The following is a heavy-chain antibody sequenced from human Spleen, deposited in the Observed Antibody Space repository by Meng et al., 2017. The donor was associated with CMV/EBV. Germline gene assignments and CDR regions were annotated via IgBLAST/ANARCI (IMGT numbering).Heavy chain of an antibody. Sequence: QVQLQESGPGLVKPSQTLSLTCTASGGSINSGNYYWSWIRQPAGKGLEWIGRIYTTGNTNYNPSLERRVSISIDTSQKEFSLELSSVTAADTAVYYCARRWVTIFGVVTPPDYWGQGTLVTVSS. CDR2: IYTTGNT. V-gene: IGHV4-61*02. CDR3: ARRWVTIFGVVTPPDY. CDR1: GGSINSGNYY. D-gene: IGHD3-3*01. J-gene: IGHJ4*02.